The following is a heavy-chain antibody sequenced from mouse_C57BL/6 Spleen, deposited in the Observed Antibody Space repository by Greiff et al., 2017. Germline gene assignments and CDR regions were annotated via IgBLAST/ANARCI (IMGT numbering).Heavy chain of an antibody. CDR3: ARCGIATVVADY. Sequence: VQLQQPGTELVKPGASVKLSCKASGYTFTSYWMPWVKQRPGQGLEWIGNINPSNGGTNYNEKFKRKATLTVDKSSSTAYMQLSSLTSEDSAVYYCARCGIATVVADYWGQGTTLTVSS. J-gene: IGHJ2*01. D-gene: IGHD1-1*01. CDR1: GYTFTSYW. V-gene: IGHV1-53*01. CDR2: INPSNGGT.